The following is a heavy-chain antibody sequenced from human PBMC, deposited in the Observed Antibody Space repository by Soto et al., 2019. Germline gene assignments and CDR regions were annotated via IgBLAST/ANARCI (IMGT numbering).Heavy chain of an antibody. CDR2: ISGSGGST. Sequence: GGSLRLSCAASGFTFSSYAMSWVRQAPGKGLEWVSAISGSGGSTYYADSVKGRFTISRDNSKNTLYLQMNSLRAEDTAVYYCAKWLLVRGYYYYMDVWGKGTTVTVSS. J-gene: IGHJ6*03. CDR1: GFTFSSYA. CDR3: AKWLLVRGYYYYMDV. D-gene: IGHD3-10*01. V-gene: IGHV3-23*01.